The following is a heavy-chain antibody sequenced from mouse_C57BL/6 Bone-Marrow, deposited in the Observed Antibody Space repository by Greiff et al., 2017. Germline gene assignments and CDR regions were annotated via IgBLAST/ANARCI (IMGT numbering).Heavy chain of an antibody. CDR2: IDPSDSYT. CDR3: ARHRRTRCARHFAVSGPVPTVTLLSERQSAPDV. V-gene: IGHV1-50*01. CDR1: CSTFTCYW. D-gene: IGHD3-1*01. Sequence: QVRRQRPGAELVKPGASVKLCCKAACSTFTCYWMQWVKQRPGQGLEWIGEIDPSDSYTNYNQKFKGKATLTVDTSSSTAYMQLSSLTSEDSAVYYCARHRRTRCARHFAVSGPVPTVTLLSERQSAPDV. J-gene: IGHJ1*01.